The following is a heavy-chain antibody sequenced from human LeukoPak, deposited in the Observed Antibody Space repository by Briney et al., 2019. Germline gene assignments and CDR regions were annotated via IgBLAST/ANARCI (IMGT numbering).Heavy chain of an antibody. Sequence: ASVKVSCTASGYTFTSYDINWVRQATGQGLEWMGWMNPNSGNTGYAQKFQGRVTMTRNTSISTAYMELSSLRSEDTAVYYCARGGSVVPAAIRNWFDPWGQGTLVTVSS. J-gene: IGHJ5*02. CDR1: GYTFTSYD. CDR2: MNPNSGNT. V-gene: IGHV1-8*01. CDR3: ARGGSVVPAAIRNWFDP. D-gene: IGHD2-2*02.